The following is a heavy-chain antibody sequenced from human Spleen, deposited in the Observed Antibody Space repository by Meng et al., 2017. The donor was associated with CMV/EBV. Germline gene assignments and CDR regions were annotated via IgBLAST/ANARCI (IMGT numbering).Heavy chain of an antibody. J-gene: IGHJ2*01. CDR2: IYYGEST. D-gene: IGHD3-22*01. Sequence: GDDWGWTRQPQGKGLEWIGNIYYGESTHYNPSLKIRVTISVDTSKKQFSLELTSVTAADTAVYFCARHVAPVYYYDGRGYSNWSFDLWGRGTLVTVSS. CDR1: GDD. V-gene: IGHV4-39*01. CDR3: ARHVAPVYYYDGRGYSNWSFDL.